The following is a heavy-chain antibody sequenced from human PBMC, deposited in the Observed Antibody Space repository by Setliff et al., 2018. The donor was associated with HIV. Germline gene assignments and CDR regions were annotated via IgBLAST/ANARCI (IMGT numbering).Heavy chain of an antibody. CDR2: MYYSGST. CDR3: ARVLREYGDYWDWYFDL. D-gene: IGHD4-17*01. CDR1: GGSISSSSYY. V-gene: IGHV4-39*07. J-gene: IGHJ2*01. Sequence: SETLSLTCTVSGGSISSSSYYWGWVRQPPGKGLEWIGSMYYSGSTYYTPSLKSRVTISVDTSKNQFSLKLSSVTAADTAVYYCARVLREYGDYWDWYFDLWGRGTLVTVSS.